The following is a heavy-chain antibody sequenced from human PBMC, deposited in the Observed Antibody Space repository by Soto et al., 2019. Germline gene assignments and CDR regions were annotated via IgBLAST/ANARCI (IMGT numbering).Heavy chain of an antibody. D-gene: IGHD4-17*01. V-gene: IGHV3-53*01. CDR3: ARVDYGDYGWYFDL. CDR2: IYSGGAT. Sequence: EVQLVESGGGLIQPGGSLRLSCAASGFTVTNKYMTWVRQAPGKGLEWVSVIYSGGATSYADSVKGRFTISRDNSNDILYLQMNSLRAEDTAGYYCARVDYGDYGWYFDLWGRGTLVTVSS. J-gene: IGHJ2*01. CDR1: GFTVTNKY.